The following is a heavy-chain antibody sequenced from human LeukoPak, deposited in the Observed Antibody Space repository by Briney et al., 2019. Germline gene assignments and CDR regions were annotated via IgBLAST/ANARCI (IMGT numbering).Heavy chain of an antibody. Sequence: SETLSLTCTVSGGSISSYYWSWIRQPAGKGLEWIGRLYISGSTNYNPSLKSRVTMSVDTSKNQISLRLNSVTAADTAVYYCARTYYYDSSGAPDYWGQGTLVTVSS. CDR3: ARTYYYDSSGAPDY. D-gene: IGHD3-22*01. V-gene: IGHV4-4*07. CDR1: GGSISSYY. CDR2: LYISGST. J-gene: IGHJ4*02.